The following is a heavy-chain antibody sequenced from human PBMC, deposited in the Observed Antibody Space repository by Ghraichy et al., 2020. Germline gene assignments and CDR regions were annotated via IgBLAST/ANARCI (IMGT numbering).Heavy chain of an antibody. CDR2: INPSGST. Sequence: SETPSLTCVVYGGSFSGYYWTWIRQPPGRGLEWIGEINPSGSTNYNPSLKSRVYMSVDSSKNQFSLKLSSVTAADTAVYYCVRSYSAYYSLFQWGQGTLVTVSS. J-gene: IGHJ4*02. D-gene: IGHD3-22*01. CDR3: VRSYSAYYSLFQ. CDR1: GGSFSGYY. V-gene: IGHV4-34*01.